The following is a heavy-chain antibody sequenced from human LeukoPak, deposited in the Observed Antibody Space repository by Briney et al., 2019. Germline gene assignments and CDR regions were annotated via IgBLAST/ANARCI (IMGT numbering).Heavy chain of an antibody. D-gene: IGHD2-2*01. V-gene: IGHV5-10-1*01. Sequence: GESLRMSCKGSGYSFTSYWISWVRQMPGKGLEWMGRIDPRDSYTNYSPSFQGHFTISADKSISTAYLQWSSLKASDTAMYYCATGYCSITSCYAGNYYGMDVWGKGTTVTVSS. CDR2: IDPRDSYT. J-gene: IGHJ6*04. CDR1: GYSFTSYW. CDR3: ATGYCSITSCYAGNYYGMDV.